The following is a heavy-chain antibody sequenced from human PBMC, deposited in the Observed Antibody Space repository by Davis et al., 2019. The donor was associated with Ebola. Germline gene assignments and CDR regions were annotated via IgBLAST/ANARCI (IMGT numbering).Heavy chain of an antibody. CDR2: INPHNGNT. CDR3: ARAQFPTTSDH. CDR1: GCTFSSSF. V-gene: IGHV1-18*01. Sequence: ASVTVSCKASGCTFSSSFISWVRQAPGQGLEWMGWINPHNGNTNYAQNVQGRVTMTTDTSTSTAYMEVGSLRSDDTAVYYCARAQFPTTSDHWGQGTLVTVSS. J-gene: IGHJ4*02. D-gene: IGHD1-1*01.